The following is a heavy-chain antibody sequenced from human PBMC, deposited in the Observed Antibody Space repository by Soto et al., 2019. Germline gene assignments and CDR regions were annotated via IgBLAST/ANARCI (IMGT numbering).Heavy chain of an antibody. CDR1: GFTFSSYA. V-gene: IGHV3-30-3*01. CDR3: ARDLVLVPAAIMNYYYGMDV. Sequence: QVQLVESGGGVVQPGRSPRLSCAASGFTFSSYAMHWVRQAPGKGLEWVAVISYDGSNKYYADSVKGRFTISRDNSKNTLYLQMNSLRAEDTAVYYCARDLVLVPAAIMNYYYGMDVWGQGTTVTVSS. J-gene: IGHJ6*02. CDR2: ISYDGSNK. D-gene: IGHD2-2*01.